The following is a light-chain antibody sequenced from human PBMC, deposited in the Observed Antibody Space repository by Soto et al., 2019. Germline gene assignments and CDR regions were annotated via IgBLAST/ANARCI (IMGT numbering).Light chain of an antibody. CDR1: QTLTTTY. CDR2: GVS. V-gene: IGKV3-20*01. Sequence: EIVLTQSPGTLSLSPGERATLSCMASQTLTTTYLAWYQQKPGQAPRLLIYGVSRRATGIPDRFSGSRSGTDFTLTLSRLEPEDFAVYSCQQYADLPYTFGQGTTLEI. CDR3: QQYADLPYT. J-gene: IGKJ2*01.